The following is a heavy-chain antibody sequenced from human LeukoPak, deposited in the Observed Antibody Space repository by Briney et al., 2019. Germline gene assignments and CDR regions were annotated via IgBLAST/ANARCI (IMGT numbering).Heavy chain of an antibody. Sequence: ASVKVSCKTSGYTFSSYDINWVRQATGQGLEWMGWMNPNSGNTGDAQNFQGRVTMTRNPSISTAYMELSSLRSEDTAVYYCAREPLDGEGATIFDFWGQGTLVTVSS. J-gene: IGHJ4*02. CDR3: AREPLDGEGATIFDF. CDR2: MNPNSGNT. D-gene: IGHD1-26*01. CDR1: GYTFSSYD. V-gene: IGHV1-8*01.